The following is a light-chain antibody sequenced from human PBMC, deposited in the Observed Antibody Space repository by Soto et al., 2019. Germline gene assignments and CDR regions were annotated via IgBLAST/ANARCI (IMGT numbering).Light chain of an antibody. J-gene: IGKJ4*01. CDR1: HGISNL. Sequence: DIQVTHAPSSLSASVGDRVTITFGASHGISNLLAWYQHRPGKLPKRLIYAASTLQPAVTSRFSASGSGTDFTPTIRSMPPAEVGTYYCQKFSSDPFPLAGGTNVDIK. CDR3: QKFSSDPFP. V-gene: IGKV1-27*01. CDR2: AAS.